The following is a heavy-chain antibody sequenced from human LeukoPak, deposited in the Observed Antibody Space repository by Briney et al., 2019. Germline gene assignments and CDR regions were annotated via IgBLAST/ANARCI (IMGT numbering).Heavy chain of an antibody. J-gene: IGHJ4*02. V-gene: IGHV1-2*02. CDR2: INPNSGGK. CDR1: GYTFTGYY. Sequence: ASVKVSCKASGYTFTGYYMHWVRQAPGQGLEWMGWINPNSGGKNYAQNFQGRVTMTRDTSISTAYMELSGLRSDDRAVYYCVRDAIAAAGTGGWGQGTLVTVSS. D-gene: IGHD6-13*01. CDR3: VRDAIAAAGTGG.